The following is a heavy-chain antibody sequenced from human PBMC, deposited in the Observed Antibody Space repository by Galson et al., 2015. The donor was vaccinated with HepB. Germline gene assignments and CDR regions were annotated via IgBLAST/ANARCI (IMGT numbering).Heavy chain of an antibody. Sequence: QSGAEVKKPGESLRISCKGSGYSFTSYWISWVRQMPGKSLEWMGRIDPSDSYTNYSPSFQGHVTISADKSISTAYLQWSSLKASDTAMYYCARLRDYYDSSGYWDQYYFDYWGQGTLVTVSS. CDR1: GYSFTSYW. CDR3: ARLRDYYDSSGYWDQYYFDY. J-gene: IGHJ4*02. CDR2: IDPSDSYT. D-gene: IGHD3-22*01. V-gene: IGHV5-10-1*01.